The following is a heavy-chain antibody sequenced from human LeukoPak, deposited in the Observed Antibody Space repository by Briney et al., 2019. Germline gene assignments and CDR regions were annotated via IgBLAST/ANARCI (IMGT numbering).Heavy chain of an antibody. D-gene: IGHD3-10*01. CDR2: VYYSGST. CDR1: GDSISTYY. V-gene: IGHV4-59*01. Sequence: PSETLSLTCTVSGDSISTYYWSWIRQPPGKGLECIGYVYYSGSTTYNPSLKSRVTISVDTSKNQFSLKLTSVTAADTAVYYCARASGSSYVVFFFDYWGQGTLVTVSS. J-gene: IGHJ4*02. CDR3: ARASGSSYVVFFFDY.